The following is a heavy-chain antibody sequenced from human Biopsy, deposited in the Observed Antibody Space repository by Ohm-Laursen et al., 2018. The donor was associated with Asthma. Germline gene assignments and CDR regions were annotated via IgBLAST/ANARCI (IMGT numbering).Heavy chain of an antibody. CDR3: AKRRGYSGHDNDY. J-gene: IGHJ4*02. CDR2: ISYDGNHK. D-gene: IGHD5-12*01. Sequence: RSLRLSCAASGFMFRSFGMHWVRQAPGKGLEWVAVISYDGNHKFYEDSVKGRFTISRDNSRNTLYLQMNSLRTEDTAVYYCAKRRGYSGHDNDYWGQGIPVTVSS. V-gene: IGHV3-30*18. CDR1: GFMFRSFG.